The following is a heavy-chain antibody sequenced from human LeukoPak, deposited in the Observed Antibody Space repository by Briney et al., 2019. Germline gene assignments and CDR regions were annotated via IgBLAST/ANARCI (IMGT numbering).Heavy chain of an antibody. CDR3: ARESGSYSAFDI. Sequence: SVKVSYKASGGTFSSYAISWVRQAPGQGLEWMGGIIPIFGTANYAQKFQGRVTITADESTSTAYMELSSLRSEDTAVYYRARESGSYSAFDIWGQGTMVTVSS. J-gene: IGHJ3*02. CDR1: GGTFSSYA. CDR2: IIPIFGTA. V-gene: IGHV1-69*01. D-gene: IGHD1-26*01.